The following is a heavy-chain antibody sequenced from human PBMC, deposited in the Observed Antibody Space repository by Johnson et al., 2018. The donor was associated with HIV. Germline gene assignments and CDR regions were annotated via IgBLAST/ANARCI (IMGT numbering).Heavy chain of an antibody. Sequence: VQLVESGGGVVQPGGSLRLSCAASGFTVSSNYMSWVRQAPGKGLEWVSVIGTAGDTYYPGSVKGRFTISRENAKNSLYLQMNSLRGGDTAVYYCARGGAHDAFDIWGQGTMVTVSS. CDR3: ARGGAHDAFDI. CDR1: GFTVSSNY. J-gene: IGHJ3*02. D-gene: IGHD3-16*01. CDR2: IGTAGDT. V-gene: IGHV3-13*01.